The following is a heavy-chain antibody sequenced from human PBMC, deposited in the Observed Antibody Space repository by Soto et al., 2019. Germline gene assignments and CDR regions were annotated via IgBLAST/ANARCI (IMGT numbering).Heavy chain of an antibody. Sequence: QITLKESGPTLVKPTQTLTLTCTFSGFSLTTIGVGVGWIRQPPGKALEWLAFIYWDDNKRYSPSLKSRLTISNDTSKPPVVLTLTYVDPVDTATYYCAHSAGRSGSFGPFYFAYWGQGTLVTVSS. J-gene: IGHJ4*02. D-gene: IGHD3-3*01. CDR1: GFSLTTIGVG. CDR3: AHSAGRSGSFGPFYFAY. CDR2: IYWDDNK. V-gene: IGHV2-5*02.